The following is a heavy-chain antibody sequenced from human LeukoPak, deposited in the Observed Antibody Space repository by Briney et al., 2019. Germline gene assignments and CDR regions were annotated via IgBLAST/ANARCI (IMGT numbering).Heavy chain of an antibody. D-gene: IGHD5-24*01. CDR2: ISGSGRNT. Sequence: HPGGSLRLSCAASGFTFSSYAVSWVRQAPGKGLEWVSSISGSGRNTYYADSVRGRFTISRDTSKNTLYLQMNRLRAEDTAVYYCAKGFWEVAKCWGQGTLVTVSS. CDR1: GFTFSSYA. V-gene: IGHV3-23*01. CDR3: AKGFWEVAKC. J-gene: IGHJ4*02.